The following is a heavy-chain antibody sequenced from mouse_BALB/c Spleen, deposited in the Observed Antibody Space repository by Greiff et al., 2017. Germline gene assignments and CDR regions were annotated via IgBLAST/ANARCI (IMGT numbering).Heavy chain of an antibody. CDR2: INPGSGGT. D-gene: IGHD2-14*01. V-gene: IGHV1-54*01. Sequence: QVQLQQSGAELVRPGTSVKVSCKASGYAFTNYLIEWVKQRPGQGLEWIGVINPGSGGTNYNEKFKGKATLTADKSSSTAYMQLSSLTSDDSAVYFCAREVRGTAAFMDYWGQGTSVTVSS. J-gene: IGHJ4*01. CDR3: AREVRGTAAFMDY. CDR1: GYAFTNYL.